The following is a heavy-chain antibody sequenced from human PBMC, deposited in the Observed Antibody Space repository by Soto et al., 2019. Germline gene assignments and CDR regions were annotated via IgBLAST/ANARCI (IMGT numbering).Heavy chain of an antibody. CDR1: GFSFSSYA. CDR3: AKDQGYSGHDCFDY. D-gene: IGHD5-12*01. Sequence: GGSLRLSCAASGFSFSSYAMSWVRQSPGKGLEWVSVISGGGGSTDYADSVKGRFTVSRDNSKNTLFLQMNSLRAEDMAVYFCAKDQGYSGHDCFDYWGQGTPVTVSS. J-gene: IGHJ4*02. CDR2: ISGGGGST. V-gene: IGHV3-23*01.